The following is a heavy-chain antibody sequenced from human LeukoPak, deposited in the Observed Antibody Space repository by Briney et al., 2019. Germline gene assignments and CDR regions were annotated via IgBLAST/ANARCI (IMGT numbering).Heavy chain of an antibody. CDR1: GFTVSSDS. CDR3: ARRAGAYSHPYDY. J-gene: IGHJ4*02. D-gene: IGHD4/OR15-4a*01. Sequence: QTGGSLRLSCTVSGFTVSSDSMSWVRQAPGKGLEWVSFIYSGGSTHYSDSVKGRFTISRDNSKNTLYLQMNSLRAEDTVVYYCARRAGAYSHPYDYWGQGTLVTVSS. V-gene: IGHV3-53*01. CDR2: IYSGGST.